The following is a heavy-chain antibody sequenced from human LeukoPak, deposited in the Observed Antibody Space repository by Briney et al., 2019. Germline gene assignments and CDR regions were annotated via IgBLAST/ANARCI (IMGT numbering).Heavy chain of an antibody. Sequence: PSETLSLTCTVSGVSISSYYWIWIRQPPGKGLEWIGYIYYTGSTDYNPSLKSRVTISVDKSKNQLSLKLSSVTAADTAVYYCARRGRGYYYDSSGYYLGYFQHWGQGTLVTVSS. CDR3: ARRGRGYYYDSSGYYLGYFQH. J-gene: IGHJ1*01. D-gene: IGHD3-22*01. CDR2: IYYTGST. CDR1: GVSISSYY. V-gene: IGHV4-59*12.